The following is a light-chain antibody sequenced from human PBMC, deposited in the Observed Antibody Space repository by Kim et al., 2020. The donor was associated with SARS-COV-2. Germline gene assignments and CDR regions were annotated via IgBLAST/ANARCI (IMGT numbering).Light chain of an antibody. CDR2: AAS. J-gene: IGKJ1*01. Sequence: ASWGGRVTITCRASQDVGIYLAWFQQQPGKVPKRLIYAASSLQFGAPSRFSGSGSGTEFTLTISGLQPEDFATYYCLQHGSYPRTFGQGTKVDIK. CDR1: QDVGIY. CDR3: LQHGSYPRT. V-gene: IGKV1-17*03.